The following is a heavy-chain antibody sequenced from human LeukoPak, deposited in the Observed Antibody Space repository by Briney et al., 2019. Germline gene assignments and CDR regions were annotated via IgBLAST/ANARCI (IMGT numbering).Heavy chain of an antibody. CDR3: ARGSGYSGYGVAGEGEFDY. CDR1: GDSISSSSSY. D-gene: IGHD5-12*01. Sequence: PSETLSLTRTVSGDSISSSSSYWGWIRQPPGEGLEWIGSIYYSGSTYYNTSLKSRVTISVDTSKNQFSLRLNSVTAADTAVYYCARGSGYSGYGVAGEGEFDYWGQGTLVTVSS. V-gene: IGHV4-39*01. CDR2: IYYSGST. J-gene: IGHJ4*02.